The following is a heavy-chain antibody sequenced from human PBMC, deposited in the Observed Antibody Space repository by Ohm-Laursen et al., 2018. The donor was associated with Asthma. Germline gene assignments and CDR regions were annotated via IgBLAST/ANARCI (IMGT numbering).Heavy chain of an antibody. Sequence: SLRLSCSAFGFTFRSYAMHWVRQAPGKGLEWVANINPDGRETRHVDSVKGRFTISRDNSKNTLYLQMNSLRAEDTAVYYCAGGGYCSGGSCYSYYYYGMDVWGQGTTVTVSS. CDR1: GFTFRSYA. V-gene: IGHV3-7*04. J-gene: IGHJ6*02. D-gene: IGHD2-15*01. CDR2: INPDGRET. CDR3: AGGGYCSGGSCYSYYYYGMDV.